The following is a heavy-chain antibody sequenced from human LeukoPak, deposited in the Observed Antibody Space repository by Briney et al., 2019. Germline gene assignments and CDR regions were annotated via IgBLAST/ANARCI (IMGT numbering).Heavy chain of an antibody. Sequence: ASVKVSCKASGYTFTNYYIHWVRQAPGQGLECMGIINPSGGSTSYAQKFQGRVTMTRDMSTSTAYMELRSLRSDDTAVYYCARVLGGLGPLFDYWGQGTLVTVSS. V-gene: IGHV1-46*01. CDR1: GYTFTNYY. CDR2: INPSGGST. CDR3: ARVLGGLGPLFDY. J-gene: IGHJ4*02. D-gene: IGHD3/OR15-3a*01.